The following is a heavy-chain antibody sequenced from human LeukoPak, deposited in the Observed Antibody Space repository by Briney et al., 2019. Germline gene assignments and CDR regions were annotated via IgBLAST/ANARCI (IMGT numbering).Heavy chain of an antibody. J-gene: IGHJ6*02. D-gene: IGHD6-6*01. V-gene: IGHV3-48*03. CDR1: GFTFSSYE. CDR2: ISSSGSTI. Sequence: GGSLRLSCAASGFTFSSYEMNWVRQAPEKGLEWVSYISSSGSTIYYADSVKGRFTISRDNAKNSLYLQMNSLRAEDTAVYYCARDGFRYTSSSGRYYYYGMDVWGQGTTVTVSS. CDR3: ARDGFRYTSSSGRYYYYGMDV.